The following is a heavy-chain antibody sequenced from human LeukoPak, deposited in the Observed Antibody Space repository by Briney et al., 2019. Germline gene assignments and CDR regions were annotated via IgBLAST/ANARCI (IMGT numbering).Heavy chain of an antibody. Sequence: SETLSLTCTVSGGSITSGGYYWNWIRQSPGKGLEWIGFLSYSGRTNYNPSLKSRLSMSVDTSKNQFSLRLNSVTAADTAVYCCARKNDYGASYYIDIWGKGTAVTVSS. J-gene: IGHJ6*03. CDR3: ARKNDYGASYYIDI. CDR2: LSYSGRT. CDR1: GGSITSGGYY. D-gene: IGHD4-17*01. V-gene: IGHV4-31*03.